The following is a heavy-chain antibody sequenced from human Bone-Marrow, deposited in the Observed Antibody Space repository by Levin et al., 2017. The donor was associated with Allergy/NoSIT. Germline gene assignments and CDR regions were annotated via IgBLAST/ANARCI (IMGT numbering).Heavy chain of an antibody. CDR1: GFTFSSYA. Sequence: GGSLRLSCAASGFTFSSYAMSWVRQAPGEGLEWVSGISGSGISTYYADSVNGRFTISRDNSKNTLYLQMNSLRAEDTAVYSCAKSRGGTGVGFDYWGQGTLVTVSS. CDR2: ISGSGIST. V-gene: IGHV3-23*01. CDR3: AKSRGGTGVGFDY. D-gene: IGHD3/OR15-3a*01. J-gene: IGHJ4*02.